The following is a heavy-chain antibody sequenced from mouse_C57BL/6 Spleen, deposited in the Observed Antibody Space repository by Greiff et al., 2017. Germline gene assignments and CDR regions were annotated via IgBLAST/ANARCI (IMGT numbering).Heavy chain of an antibody. CDR2: IWSGGST. Sequence: LQESGPGLVQPSQSLSITCTVSGFSLTSYGVHWVRQSPGKGLEWLGVIWSGGSTDYNAAFISRLSISKDNSKSQVFFKMNSLQADDTAIYYCARTKTGFYAMDYWGQGTSVTVSS. CDR1: GFSLTSYG. V-gene: IGHV2-2*01. D-gene: IGHD4-1*01. J-gene: IGHJ4*01. CDR3: ARTKTGFYAMDY.